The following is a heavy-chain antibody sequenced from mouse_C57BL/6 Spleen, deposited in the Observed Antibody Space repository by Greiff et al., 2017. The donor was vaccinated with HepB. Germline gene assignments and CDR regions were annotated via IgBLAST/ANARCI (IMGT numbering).Heavy chain of an antibody. CDR1: GFTFSSYA. D-gene: IGHD1-1*01. Sequence: EVQVVESGEGLVKPGGSLKLSCAASGFTFSSYAMSWVRQTPEKRLEWVAYISSGGDYIYYADTVKGRFTISRDNARNTLYLQMSSLKSEDTAMYYCTRDDYGSSSAWFAYWGQGTLVTVSA. V-gene: IGHV5-9-1*02. J-gene: IGHJ3*01. CDR2: ISSGGDYI. CDR3: TRDDYGSSSAWFAY.